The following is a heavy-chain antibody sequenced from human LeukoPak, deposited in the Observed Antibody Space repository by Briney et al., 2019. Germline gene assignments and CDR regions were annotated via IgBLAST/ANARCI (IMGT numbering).Heavy chain of an antibody. Sequence: GGSLRLSCAASGFNFKNFGMHWVRQAPGKGLEWLAFVRFNGSHTYYGDSVKGRFTISRDNSKNTLYLQMNSLRAEDTAVYYCARRAGGYSHPYDYWGQGILVTVSS. J-gene: IGHJ4*02. CDR1: GFNFKNFG. CDR2: VRFNGSHT. V-gene: IGHV3-30*02. CDR3: ARRAGGYSHPYDY. D-gene: IGHD4-23*01.